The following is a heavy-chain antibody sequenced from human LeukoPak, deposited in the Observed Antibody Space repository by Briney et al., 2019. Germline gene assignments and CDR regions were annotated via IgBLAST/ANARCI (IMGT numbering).Heavy chain of an antibody. CDR3: AKSGRYYYYGMDF. Sequence: GGSLRLSCAASGFTFSSYNMNWVRQAPGKGLEWVSYISSSSSIIYYADSVKGRFTISRDNGKSSLYLQMNSLRAEDTAVYYCAKSGRYYYYGMDFWGQGTTVTVSS. CDR2: ISSSSSII. J-gene: IGHJ6*02. V-gene: IGHV3-48*01. CDR1: GFTFSSYN. D-gene: IGHD3-3*01.